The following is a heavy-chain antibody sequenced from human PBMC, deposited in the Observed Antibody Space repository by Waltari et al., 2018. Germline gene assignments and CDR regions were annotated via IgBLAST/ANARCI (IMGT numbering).Heavy chain of an antibody. CDR3: AKDPDVVVIEGRYFDY. CDR1: GFTFSSSG. D-gene: IGHD2-21*01. CDR2: IRYDASNK. J-gene: IGHJ4*02. V-gene: IGHV3-30*02. Sequence: QVQLVESGGGVVQPGGSLRLSCAASGFTFSSSGMHCVRQAPGKGLEWVAYIRYDASNKYYADSVKGRFTISRDNSKNTLYLQMNSLRAEDTAVYYCAKDPDVVVIEGRYFDYWGQGTLVTVSS.